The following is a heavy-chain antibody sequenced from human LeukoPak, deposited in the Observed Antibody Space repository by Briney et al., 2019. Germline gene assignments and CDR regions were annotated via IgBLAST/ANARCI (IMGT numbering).Heavy chain of an antibody. CDR2: IKQDGSEK. CDR3: ARGYYDYVWGSYRPPYYFDY. V-gene: IGHV3-7*05. D-gene: IGHD3-16*02. CDR1: GFTFSSYW. Sequence: PGGSLRLSCAAPGFTFSSYWMSWVRQAPGKGLEWVANIKQDGSEKYYVDSVKGRFTISRDNAKSSLYLQMNSLRAEDTAVYYCARGYYDYVWGSYRPPYYFDYWGQGTLVTVSS. J-gene: IGHJ4*02.